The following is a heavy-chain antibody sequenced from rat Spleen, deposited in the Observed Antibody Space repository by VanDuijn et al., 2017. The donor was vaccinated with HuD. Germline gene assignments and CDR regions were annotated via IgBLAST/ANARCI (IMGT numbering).Heavy chain of an antibody. CDR3: AKTTVAYYYIMDA. J-gene: IGHJ4*01. V-gene: IGHV3-3*01. CDR2: INSAGST. CDR1: GYSIASSYR. D-gene: IGHD1-3*01. Sequence: EVPLQESGPGLVKPSQLLSLTCSVTGYSIASSYRWNWIRKFPGNKLEWMGYINSAGSTNYNPSLKSRISITRDTSKNQFFLQVNSVTTEDTATYYCAKTTVAYYYIMDAWGQGASVTVSS.